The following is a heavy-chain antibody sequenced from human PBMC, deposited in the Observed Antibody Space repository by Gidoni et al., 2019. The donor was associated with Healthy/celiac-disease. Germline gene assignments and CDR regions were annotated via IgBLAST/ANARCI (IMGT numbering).Heavy chain of an antibody. D-gene: IGHD6-19*01. CDR2: ISYDGSNK. CDR1: GFTFSSYA. V-gene: IGHV3-30-3*01. Sequence: QVQLVESGGGVVQPGRSLRLSCAASGFTFSSYAMHWVRQAPGKGLEWVAVISYDGSNKYYADSVKGRFTISRDNSKNTLYLQMNSLRAEDTAVYYCARDPYSSGWYTPFDYWGQGTLVTVSS. CDR3: ARDPYSSGWYTPFDY. J-gene: IGHJ4*02.